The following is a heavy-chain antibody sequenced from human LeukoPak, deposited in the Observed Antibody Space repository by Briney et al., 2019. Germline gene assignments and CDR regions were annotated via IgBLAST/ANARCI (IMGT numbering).Heavy chain of an antibody. CDR1: GFTVSSNY. CDR2: IYSGGST. J-gene: IGHJ4*02. V-gene: IGHV3-53*01. Sequence: PGGSLRLSCAASGFTVSSNYMSWVRQAPGKGLEWVSVIYSGGSTYYADSVKGRFTISRDNSKNTLYLQMNSLRAEDTAVYYCAKENRPYCGGDCYSSYWGQGTLVTVSS. CDR3: AKENRPYCGGDCYSSY. D-gene: IGHD2-21*02.